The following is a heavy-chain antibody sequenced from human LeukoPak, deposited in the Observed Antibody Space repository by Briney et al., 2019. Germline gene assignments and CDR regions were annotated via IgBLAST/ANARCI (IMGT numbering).Heavy chain of an antibody. CDR2: IYYSGST. CDR1: GGSISSYY. V-gene: IGHV4-59*12. D-gene: IGHD3-10*01. J-gene: IGHJ4*02. CDR3: VRGLRYNYVVRGKSYYFDY. Sequence: PSETLSLTCTVSGGSISSYYWSWIRQPPGKGLEWIGYIYYSGSTNYNPSLKSRVTISVDTSKNQFSLKLSSVTAADTAVYYCVRGLRYNYVVRGKSYYFDYWGQGTLVTVSS.